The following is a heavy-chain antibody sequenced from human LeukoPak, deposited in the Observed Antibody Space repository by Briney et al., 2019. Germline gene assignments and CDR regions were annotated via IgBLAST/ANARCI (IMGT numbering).Heavy chain of an antibody. Sequence: PGGSLRLSCAASGFTFSSYAMSWVRQAPGQGLEWVSAISGSGGSTYYADSVKGRFTISRDNSKNTLYLQMKSLRAEDTAVYYCAKVQQWPVENFDYWGQGTLVTVSS. CDR3: AKVQQWPVENFDY. CDR2: ISGSGGST. D-gene: IGHD6-19*01. J-gene: IGHJ4*02. CDR1: GFTFSSYA. V-gene: IGHV3-23*01.